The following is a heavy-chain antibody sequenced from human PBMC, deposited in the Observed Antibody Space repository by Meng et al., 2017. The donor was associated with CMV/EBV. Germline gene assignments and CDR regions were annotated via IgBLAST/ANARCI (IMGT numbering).Heavy chain of an antibody. J-gene: IGHJ5*02. V-gene: IGHV2-5*02. CDR3: AHRGRIAAAGTDWFDP. CDR2: IYWDDDK. CDR1: GFSLSTSGVG. Sequence: QVTLKESGSALVKPTQTLTLTCTFSGFSLSTSGVGVGWIRQPPGKALEWLALIYWDDDKRYSPSLKSRLTITKDTSKNQVVLTMTNMDPVDTATYYCAHRGRIAAAGTDWFDPWGQGTLVTASS. D-gene: IGHD6-13*01.